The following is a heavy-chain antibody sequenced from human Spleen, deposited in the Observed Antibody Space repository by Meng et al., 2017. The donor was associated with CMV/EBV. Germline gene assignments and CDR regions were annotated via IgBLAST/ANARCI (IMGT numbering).Heavy chain of an antibody. CDR3: SKAFSASWYREYYDD. CDR2: ITASGGST. V-gene: IGHV3-23*01. CDR1: EFTFSNFA. D-gene: IGHD6-13*01. J-gene: IGHJ4*02. Sequence: GESLKTSCTSSEFTFSNFAMSWVRQAPGRGLAWVSAITASGGSTYYADSVKGRFTVSRDNSKNTLYLQMDSLRAEDTALYYCSKAFSASWYREYYDDWGQGTLGTVSS.